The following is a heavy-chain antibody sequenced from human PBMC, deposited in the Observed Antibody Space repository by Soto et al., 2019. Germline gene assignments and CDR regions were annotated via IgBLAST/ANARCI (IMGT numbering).Heavy chain of an antibody. CDR2: IYYSGST. CDR1: GGSISSGDYY. CDR3: ARDRDYYDSSGYLDAFDI. J-gene: IGHJ3*02. D-gene: IGHD3-22*01. Sequence: SETLSLTCTVSGGSISSGDYYRSWIRQPPGKGLEWIGYIYYSGSTYYNPSLKSRVTISVDTSKNQFSLKLSSVTAADTAVYYCARDRDYYDSSGYLDAFDIWGQGTMVTVSS. V-gene: IGHV4-30-4*01.